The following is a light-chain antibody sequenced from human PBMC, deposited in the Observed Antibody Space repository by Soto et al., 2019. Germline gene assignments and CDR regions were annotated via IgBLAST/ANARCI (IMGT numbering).Light chain of an antibody. CDR3: QHYGGMWT. CDR2: DAS. Sequence: DIQMTQSPSTLSASVGDRVTITCRASQSITNRLAWYQQKPGKAPKVLIYDASNLEYGVPSRFSGSGFGTEFILTSSSLQPDDFASYWCQHYGGMWTFGQGTKVDIK. J-gene: IGKJ1*01. CDR1: QSITNR. V-gene: IGKV1-5*01.